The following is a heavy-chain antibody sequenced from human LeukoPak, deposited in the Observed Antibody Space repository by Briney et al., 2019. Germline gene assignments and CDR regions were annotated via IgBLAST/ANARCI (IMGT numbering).Heavy chain of an antibody. CDR1: GYTLTELS. CDR3: ATSDTAMVRDAFDI. J-gene: IGHJ3*02. CDR2: FDPEDSET. Sequence: ASVKVSCKVSGYTLTELSMHWVRQAPGKGLEWMGGFDPEDSETIYAQKFQGRVTMTEDTSTDTAYMELSSLGSEDTAVYYCATSDTAMVRDAFDIWGQGTMVTVSS. V-gene: IGHV1-24*01. D-gene: IGHD5-18*01.